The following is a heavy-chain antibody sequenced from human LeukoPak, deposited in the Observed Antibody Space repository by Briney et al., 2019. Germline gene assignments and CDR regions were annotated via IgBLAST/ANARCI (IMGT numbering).Heavy chain of an antibody. Sequence: SETLSLTCTVSGGSISSGDYYWSWLRQPPGKGLEWIVYIYYSGSTYYNPSLKSRVTISVDTSKSQFSLKLSSVTAADTAVYYCARDTFSTRGGNTEPFDYWGQGTLVTVSS. J-gene: IGHJ4*02. D-gene: IGHD4-23*01. V-gene: IGHV4-30-4*08. CDR2: IYYSGST. CDR1: GGSISSGDYY. CDR3: ARDTFSTRGGNTEPFDY.